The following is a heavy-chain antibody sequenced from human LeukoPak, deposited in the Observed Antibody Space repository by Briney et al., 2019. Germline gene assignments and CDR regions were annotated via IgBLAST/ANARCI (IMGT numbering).Heavy chain of an antibody. D-gene: IGHD1-26*01. V-gene: IGHV4-34*01. CDR1: GGSFSGYY. Sequence: SETLSLTCAVCGGSFSGYYWSWIRQPPGKGLEWIGEINHSGSTNYNPSLKSRVTISVDTSKNQFSLKLSSVTAADTAVYYCARLNGSSTTLFDYWGQGTLVTVSS. CDR2: INHSGST. J-gene: IGHJ4*02. CDR3: ARLNGSSTTLFDY.